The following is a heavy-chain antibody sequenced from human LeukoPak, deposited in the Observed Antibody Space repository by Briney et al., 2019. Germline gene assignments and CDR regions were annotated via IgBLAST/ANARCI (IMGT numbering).Heavy chain of an antibody. CDR3: AKSLYSSGWYSYFDY. D-gene: IGHD6-19*01. CDR1: GFTFNNYA. J-gene: IGHJ4*02. CDR2: INASGGST. V-gene: IGHV3-23*01. Sequence: PGGSLRLSCAASGFTFNNYAMSWVRQAPRKGLEWVSDINASGGSTYYAASVKGRFTISRDNSKNTLSLQMNSLRAEDTAVYYCAKSLYSSGWYSYFDYWGQGTLVTVSS.